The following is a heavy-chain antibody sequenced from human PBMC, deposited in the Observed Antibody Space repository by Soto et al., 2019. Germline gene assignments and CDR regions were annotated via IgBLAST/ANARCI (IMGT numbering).Heavy chain of an antibody. CDR3: ARQRLYCSGGSCYPFYYYYYMDV. CDR2: IYYSGST. V-gene: IGHV4-39*01. CDR1: GGSISSSSYY. Sequence: QLQLQESGPGLVKPSETLSLTCTVSGGSISSSSYYWGWIRQPPGKGLEWIGSIYYSGSTYYNPSPKSRVTISVDTSKNQFSLKLSSVTAADTAVYYCARQRLYCSGGSCYPFYYYYYMDVWGKGTTVTVSS. J-gene: IGHJ6*03. D-gene: IGHD2-15*01.